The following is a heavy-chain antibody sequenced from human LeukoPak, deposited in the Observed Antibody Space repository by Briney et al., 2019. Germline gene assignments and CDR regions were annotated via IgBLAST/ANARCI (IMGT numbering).Heavy chain of an antibody. CDR3: ARSKYYFDY. CDR1: SGSISSDY. Sequence: SETLSLTCTVSSGSISSDYWSWIRQPPGKGLEWIGYIYYSGTTNYNPSLKSRGTMSVDTSRKLFSLKLSSVTAADTAVYYCARSKYYFDYWGQGTLVTVSS. V-gene: IGHV4-59*01. J-gene: IGHJ4*02. D-gene: IGHD2/OR15-2a*01. CDR2: IYYSGTT.